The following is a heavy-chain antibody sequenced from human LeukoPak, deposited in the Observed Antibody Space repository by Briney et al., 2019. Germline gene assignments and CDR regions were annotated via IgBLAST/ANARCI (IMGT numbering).Heavy chain of an antibody. J-gene: IGHJ4*02. CDR1: GGTFSSYA. CDR3: AGKRSGQPGVFDY. CDR2: IIPIFGTA. D-gene: IGHD3-3*01. V-gene: IGHV1-69*05. Sequence: SVKVSCKASGGTFSSYAISWVRQAPGQGLEWMGGIIPIFGTANYAQKFQGRVTITTDESTSTAYMELSSLRSEDTAVYYCAGKRSGQPGVFDYWGQGTLVTASS.